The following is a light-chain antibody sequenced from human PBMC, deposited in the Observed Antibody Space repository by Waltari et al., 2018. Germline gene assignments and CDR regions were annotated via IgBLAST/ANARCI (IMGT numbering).Light chain of an antibody. V-gene: IGLV4-69*01. CDR3: QTWDTDNHVV. Sequence: QLVLTQSPSASASLGASVKLTCTLSSGHSTYVIAWHQQQAEKGPRNLMKLNSDGSHSKGDGFPDRFSGSSSGAERYLTISSLQSEDEADYYCQTWDTDNHVVFGGGTKLTVL. J-gene: IGLJ2*01. CDR1: SGHSTYV. CDR2: LNSDGSH.